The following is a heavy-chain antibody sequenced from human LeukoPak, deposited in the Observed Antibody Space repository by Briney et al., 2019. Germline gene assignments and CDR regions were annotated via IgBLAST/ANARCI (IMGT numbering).Heavy chain of an antibody. CDR2: ISSSGSTM. D-gene: IGHD2-15*01. J-gene: IGHJ4*02. CDR3: AREVDTDY. V-gene: IGHV3-11*01. Sequence: PGGSLRLSCAASGFTFSDYYISWIRQAPGKGLEWVSYISSSGSTMYYADSVKGRFTISRDNAKNSLYLQMNSLRAEDTAVYYCAREVDTDYWGQGTLVTVSS. CDR1: GFTFSDYY.